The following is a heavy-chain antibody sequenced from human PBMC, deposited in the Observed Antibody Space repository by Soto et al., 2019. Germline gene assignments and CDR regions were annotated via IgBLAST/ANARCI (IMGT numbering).Heavy chain of an antibody. J-gene: IGHJ4*02. V-gene: IGHV4-39*01. D-gene: IGHD3-10*01. Sequence: QLQLQESGPGLVKPSETLSLTCTVSGGSISSSSYYWGWIRQPPGKGLEWIGSIYYSGSTYYNPSLKSRVTIAADTSKNQFSLKLSSVTAADTAVYYCARLRAEGGLWFGDGYFDYWGQGTLVTVSS. CDR1: GGSISSSSYY. CDR3: ARLRAEGGLWFGDGYFDY. CDR2: IYYSGST.